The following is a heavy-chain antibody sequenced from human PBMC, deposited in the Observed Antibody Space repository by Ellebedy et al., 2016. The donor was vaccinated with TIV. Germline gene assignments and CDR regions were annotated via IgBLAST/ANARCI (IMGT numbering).Heavy chain of an antibody. V-gene: IGHV3-23*01. CDR2: ISGSGGST. Sequence: GGSLRLXCAASGFTFSSYAMHWVRQAPGKGLEWVSAISGSGGSTYYADSVKGRFTISRDNSKNTLYLQMNSLRAEDTAVYYCAKQSPSTGYFDYWGQGTLVTASS. CDR3: AKQSPSTGYFDY. CDR1: GFTFSSYA. J-gene: IGHJ4*02. D-gene: IGHD2-2*01.